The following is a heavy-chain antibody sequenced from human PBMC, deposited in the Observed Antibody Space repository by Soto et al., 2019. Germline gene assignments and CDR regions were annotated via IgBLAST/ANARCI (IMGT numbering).Heavy chain of an antibody. CDR1: GFTFSNAW. Sequence: GGSLRLSCAASGFTFSNAWMNWVRQAPGKGLEWVGRIKSKTDGGTTDYAAPVKGSFTISRDDSNNSLYLQIHSLKTEDTAVYYCARVRLGASTRYLDYWGQGTLVTVSS. D-gene: IGHD1-26*01. CDR3: ARVRLGASTRYLDY. V-gene: IGHV3-15*07. CDR2: IKSKTDGGTT. J-gene: IGHJ4*02.